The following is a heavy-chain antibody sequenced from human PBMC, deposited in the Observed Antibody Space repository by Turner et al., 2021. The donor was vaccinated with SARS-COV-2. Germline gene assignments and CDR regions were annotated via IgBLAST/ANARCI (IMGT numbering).Heavy chain of an antibody. J-gene: IGHJ4*02. CDR2: INPNTGAT. V-gene: IGHV1-2*02. CDR3: AKDSGAVDGSFDF. D-gene: IGHD3-10*01. Sequence: QVQLVQSGTEVRKPGASVKVSCRASGYRFNGYYIHWVRQAPGQGLEWMGWINPNTGATNYAQKSQGRVTLTRDTSIRTVYMELMRLRADDTAVYYCAKDSGAVDGSFDFWGQGSLVAVSS. CDR1: GYRFNGYY.